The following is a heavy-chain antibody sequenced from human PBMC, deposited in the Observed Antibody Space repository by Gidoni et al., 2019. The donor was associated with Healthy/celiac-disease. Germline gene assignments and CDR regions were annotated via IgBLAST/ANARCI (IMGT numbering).Heavy chain of an antibody. J-gene: IGHJ4*02. Sequence: EVTLLESGGGLVRPGVSLSLSCAASGFSFSSYAMSWVRQAPGKGLDWVSAICGSGGSTYYADSVKGRFTISNDNSKNTLYLQMNSLSAEETVVYYWEKPDYDILTGYDYWGQGTLVTVSS. CDR1: GFSFSSYA. CDR3: EKPDYDILTGYDY. D-gene: IGHD3-9*01. CDR2: ICGSGGST. V-gene: IGHV3-23*01.